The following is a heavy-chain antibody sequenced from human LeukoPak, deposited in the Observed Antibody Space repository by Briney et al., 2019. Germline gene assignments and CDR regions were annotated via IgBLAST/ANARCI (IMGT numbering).Heavy chain of an antibody. V-gene: IGHV1-46*01. D-gene: IGHD3-9*01. CDR1: GYTFTSYY. J-gene: IGHJ4*01. CDR2: INPSCGST. CDR3: ARRTGDYDILTGWANYFDH. Sequence: GASVKVSCKASGYTFTSYYMHWVRQAPGQGLEWMGIINPSCGSTSYAQKFQGRVTMTRDMSTSTVYMELSSLRSEDMAVYYCARRTGDYDILTGWANYFDHWGQGTLITVSS.